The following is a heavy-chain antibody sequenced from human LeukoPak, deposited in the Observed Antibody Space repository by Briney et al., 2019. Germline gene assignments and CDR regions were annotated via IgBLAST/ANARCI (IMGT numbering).Heavy chain of an antibody. Sequence: GGSLRLSCVASGFTFNNYAMSWVRQAPGRGLEWASSTAGSGISKDYADSVKGRFTISKDKSKNTLYLRMDNLRAEDTGVYFCARLPTFYYDSSGYHYDYWGQGTLVTVSS. D-gene: IGHD3-22*01. V-gene: IGHV3-23*01. J-gene: IGHJ4*02. CDR1: GFTFNNYA. CDR2: TAGSGISK. CDR3: ARLPTFYYDSSGYHYDY.